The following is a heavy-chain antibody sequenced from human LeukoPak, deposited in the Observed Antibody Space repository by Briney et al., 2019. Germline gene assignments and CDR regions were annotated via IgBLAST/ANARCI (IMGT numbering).Heavy chain of an antibody. Sequence: ASVKISCKSSGYTFTNYGISWVRQAPGQGLEWMGWISGYNGDTRYAQDLQARVTVTTDTSTSTSYMELRSLRSDDTAVYYCARAPNYSGSGSPFWEVWGQGTLVTVSS. J-gene: IGHJ4*02. D-gene: IGHD3-10*01. V-gene: IGHV1-18*01. CDR3: ARAPNYSGSGSPFWEV. CDR2: ISGYNGDT. CDR1: GYTFTNYG.